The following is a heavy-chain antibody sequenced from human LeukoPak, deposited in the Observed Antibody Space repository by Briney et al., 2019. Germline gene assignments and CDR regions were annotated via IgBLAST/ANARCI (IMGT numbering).Heavy chain of an antibody. J-gene: IGHJ4*02. Sequence: GRSLRLSCAASGFTFSSYALHWVRQAPGKGLEWVAVISYDGSNKYYADSVKGRFTISRDNSKNTLYLQMNSLRAEDTAVYYCAREGDGGDYYGSGSPRSFYYWGQGTLVTVSS. CDR3: AREGDGGDYYGSGSPRSFYY. CDR1: GFTFSSYA. D-gene: IGHD3-10*01. CDR2: ISYDGSNK. V-gene: IGHV3-30-3*01.